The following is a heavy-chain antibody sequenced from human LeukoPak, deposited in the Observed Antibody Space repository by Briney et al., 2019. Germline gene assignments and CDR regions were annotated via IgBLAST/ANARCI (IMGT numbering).Heavy chain of an antibody. Sequence: PGRSLRLSCAASGFTFSSYAMHWVRQAPGKGLEWVAVISYDGSNKYYADSVKGRFTISRDNSKNTLYLQMNNLRAEDTAVYYCARSLYSYGYGPFDYWGQGTLVTVSS. D-gene: IGHD5-18*01. V-gene: IGHV3-30-3*01. CDR1: GFTFSSYA. J-gene: IGHJ4*02. CDR3: ARSLYSYGYGPFDY. CDR2: ISYDGSNK.